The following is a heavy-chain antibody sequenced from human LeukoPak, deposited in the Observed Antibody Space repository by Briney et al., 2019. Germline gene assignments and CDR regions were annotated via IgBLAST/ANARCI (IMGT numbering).Heavy chain of an antibody. J-gene: IGHJ4*02. V-gene: IGHV3-48*03. CDR3: ARGILAPGKTHDY. CDR1: GFTFSSYE. Sequence: GGSLRLSCAASGFTFSSYEMNWVRQAPGKGLEWVSYISSSGSTIYYADSVKGRFTISRDNAKNTLFLQMSSLRAEDTAVYFCARGILAPGKTHDYWGQGTLVTVSS. CDR2: ISSSGSTI.